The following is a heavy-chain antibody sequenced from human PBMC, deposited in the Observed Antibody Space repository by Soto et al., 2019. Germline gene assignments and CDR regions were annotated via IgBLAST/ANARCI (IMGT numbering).Heavy chain of an antibody. Sequence: GGSLRLSCAASGFTFSSYSMNWVRQAPGKGLEWVSSISSSSSYIYYADSVKGRFTISRDNAKNSLYLQMNSLRAEDTAVYYCARPIYCSGGSCYGFDYWGQGTLVTVSS. CDR2: ISSSSSYI. CDR3: ARPIYCSGGSCYGFDY. V-gene: IGHV3-21*01. D-gene: IGHD2-15*01. CDR1: GFTFSSYS. J-gene: IGHJ4*02.